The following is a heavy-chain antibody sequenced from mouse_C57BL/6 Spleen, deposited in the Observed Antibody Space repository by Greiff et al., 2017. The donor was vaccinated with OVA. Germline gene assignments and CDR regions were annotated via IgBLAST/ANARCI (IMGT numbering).Heavy chain of an antibody. D-gene: IGHD2-4*01. V-gene: IGHV1-61*01. J-gene: IGHJ2*01. CDR3: ARRGMITIDY. CDR2: IYPSDSET. Sequence: VQLQQPGAELVRPGSSVKLSCKASGYTFTSYWMDWVKQRPGQGLEWIGNIYPSDSETHYNQKFKDKATLTVDKSSSTAYMQLSSLTSEDSAVYYCARRGMITIDYWGQGTTLTVSS. CDR1: GYTFTSYW.